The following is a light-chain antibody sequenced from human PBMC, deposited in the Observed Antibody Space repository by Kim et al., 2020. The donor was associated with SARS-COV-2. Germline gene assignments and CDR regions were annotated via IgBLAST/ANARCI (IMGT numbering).Light chain of an antibody. V-gene: IGKV1-27*01. CDR2: AAS. CDR3: QKYNSAPWT. CDR1: QGINNY. Sequence: SVGDRVTITCRASQGINNYLAWYQQRPGKVPKLLIYAASTLQSGVPSRFSGSGFGTDFTLTISSLQPEDGATYYCQKYNSAPWTFGRGTKVDIK. J-gene: IGKJ1*01.